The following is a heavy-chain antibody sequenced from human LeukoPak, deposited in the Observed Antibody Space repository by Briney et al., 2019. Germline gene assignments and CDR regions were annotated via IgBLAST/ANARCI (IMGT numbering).Heavy chain of an antibody. J-gene: IGHJ4*02. V-gene: IGHV1-69*05. CDR1: GGTCSSYA. D-gene: IGHD3-22*01. CDR3: ARHPYYYDSSGYSQLDY. Sequence: SVKVSCKASGGTCSSYAISWVRQAPGQGLEWMGGIIPIFGTANYAQKFQGRVTITTDESTSTAYMELSSLRSEDTAVYYCARHPYYYDSSGYSQLDYWGQGTLVTVSS. CDR2: IIPIFGTA.